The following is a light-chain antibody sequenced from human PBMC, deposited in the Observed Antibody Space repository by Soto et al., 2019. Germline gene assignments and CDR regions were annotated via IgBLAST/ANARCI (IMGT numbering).Light chain of an antibody. V-gene: IGKV3-15*01. Sequence: EIVLTQSPGTLSLSPGERATLSCRASQSFNSIYLAWYQQKPGQVPRLLIYGASTRATGIPARFSGSGSGTEFTLTISSLQAEDFAVYYCQQYNNWPRTFGQGTKV. CDR1: QSFNSIY. CDR3: QQYNNWPRT. J-gene: IGKJ1*01. CDR2: GAS.